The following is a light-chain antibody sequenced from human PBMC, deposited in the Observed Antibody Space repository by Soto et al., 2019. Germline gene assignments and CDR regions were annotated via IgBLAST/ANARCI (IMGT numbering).Light chain of an antibody. CDR2: GAS. CDR3: QQYNNRPLT. Sequence: ENVLTQSPATLSLSPGERATLSCRASQSVSSNLAWYQQKPGQAPSILIYGASTRAAGIPARFSGSGSGTEFTLTISRLEPEDFAVYYCQQYNNRPLTFGPGTRLEI. CDR1: QSVSSN. J-gene: IGKJ5*01. V-gene: IGKV3-15*01.